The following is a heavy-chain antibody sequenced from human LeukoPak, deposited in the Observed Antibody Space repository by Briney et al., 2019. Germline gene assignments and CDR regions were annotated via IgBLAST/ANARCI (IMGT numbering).Heavy chain of an antibody. V-gene: IGHV1-18*01. CDR1: VYIFTNYG. J-gene: IGHJ4*02. Sequence: ASVTVSCKASVYIFTNYGIIWVRQAPGQGLEWMGWINTYNGKTNYAQKVQGRVTMATDTSTSTAYMELRSLRSDDTAVYYCAKSHSGSLRAPFDNWGQGTLVTVSS. CDR2: INTYNGKT. D-gene: IGHD3-22*01. CDR3: AKSHSGSLRAPFDN.